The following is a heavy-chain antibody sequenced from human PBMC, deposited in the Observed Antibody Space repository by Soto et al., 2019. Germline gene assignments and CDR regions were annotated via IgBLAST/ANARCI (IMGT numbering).Heavy chain of an antibody. V-gene: IGHV1-8*01. Sequence: ASVKVTCKSPVYSLTIYDSNCVQQAKRQGLEWMGWMNPNSGNTGCAQKFQGRVTMTRNTSISTAYMELSSLRSEDTAVYYCARGHPNPNTDPLPGYYNGGLDYRGQGTLVTVSS. CDR1: VYSLTIYD. CDR3: ARGHPNPNTDPLPGYYNGGLDY. CDR2: MNPNSGNT. D-gene: IGHD3-9*01. J-gene: IGHJ4*02.